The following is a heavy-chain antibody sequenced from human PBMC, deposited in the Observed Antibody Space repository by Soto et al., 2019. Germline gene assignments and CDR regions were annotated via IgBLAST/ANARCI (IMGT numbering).Heavy chain of an antibody. V-gene: IGHV4-61*01. CDR2: IYYSGST. Sequence: QVQLQESGPGLVKPSETLSLTCTVSGGSVSSGSYYWSWIRQPPGKGLEWIGYIYYSGSTNYNPSPKGRVTISVDTSKNRFSLKLSSVTAADTAVYYCARGIEGWYQGRYYYGMDVWGQGTTVTVSS. J-gene: IGHJ6*02. D-gene: IGHD6-19*01. CDR3: ARGIEGWYQGRYYYGMDV. CDR1: GGSVSSGSYY.